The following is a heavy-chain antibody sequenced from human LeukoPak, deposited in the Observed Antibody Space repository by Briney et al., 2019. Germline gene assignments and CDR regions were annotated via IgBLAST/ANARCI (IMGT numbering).Heavy chain of an antibody. J-gene: IGHJ4*02. CDR3: ARRYSSRWSDFDY. D-gene: IGHD6-13*01. Sequence: SETLSLTCTVSGGSISSSNYYWGWIRQPPGKGLEWIGSIYYSGDTYYNPSLKSRVTISVDTSRNQFSLKLSSVTAADTAVYYCARRYSSRWSDFDYWGQGTLVTVSS. V-gene: IGHV4-39*01. CDR2: IYYSGDT. CDR1: GGSISSSNYY.